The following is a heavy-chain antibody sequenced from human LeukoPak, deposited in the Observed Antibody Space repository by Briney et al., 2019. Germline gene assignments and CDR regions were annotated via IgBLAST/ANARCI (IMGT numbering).Heavy chain of an antibody. CDR2: ISSSSSTI. Sequence: GGSLRLSCAASGFTFSSYSMNWVRQAPGKGLEWVPYISSSSSTIYYADSVKGRFTISRDNAKNSLYLQMNSLRAEDTAVYYCARDSHDSSGYYIYYYYGMDVWGQGTTVTVSS. V-gene: IGHV3-48*01. CDR1: GFTFSSYS. D-gene: IGHD3-22*01. J-gene: IGHJ6*02. CDR3: ARDSHDSSGYYIYYYYGMDV.